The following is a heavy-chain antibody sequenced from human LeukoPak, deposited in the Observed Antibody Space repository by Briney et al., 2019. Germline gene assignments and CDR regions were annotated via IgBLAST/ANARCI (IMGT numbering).Heavy chain of an antibody. CDR1: GFTFSSYA. CDR2: ISGSGGST. Sequence: PGGSLRLSCAASGFTFSSYAMSWVRQAPGKGLEWVSAISGSGGSTYYADSVKGRFTISRDNSKNTLYLQMNSLRAEDTAVYYCARAWFTVYSRSYGFDLWGRGTLVTVSS. D-gene: IGHD1-26*01. CDR3: ARAWFTVYSRSYGFDL. J-gene: IGHJ2*01. V-gene: IGHV3-23*01.